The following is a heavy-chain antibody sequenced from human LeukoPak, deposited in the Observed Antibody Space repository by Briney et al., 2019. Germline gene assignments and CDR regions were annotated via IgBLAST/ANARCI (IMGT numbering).Heavy chain of an antibody. Sequence: SQTLSLTCTVSGGSISSGGYYWSWIRQHPGKGLEWVGYIYYSGSTYYNPSLKSRVTISVDTSKNQFSLKLSSVTAADTAVYYCARDLYGAGYYFGYWGQGTLVTVSS. CDR2: IYYSGST. CDR1: GGSISSGGYY. V-gene: IGHV4-31*03. D-gene: IGHD3-9*01. J-gene: IGHJ4*02. CDR3: ARDLYGAGYYFGY.